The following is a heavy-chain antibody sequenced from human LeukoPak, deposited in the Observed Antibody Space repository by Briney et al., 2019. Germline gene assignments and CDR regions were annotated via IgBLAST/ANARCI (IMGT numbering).Heavy chain of an antibody. CDR1: GGSFSGYY. D-gene: IGHD2-15*01. Sequence: SETLSLTCAVYGGSFSGYYWSWIRQPPGKGLEWIGEINHSGSTNYNPSLKSRVTISVDTSKNQFSLKLSSVTAADTAVYYCARQDIVVVVAATPVDYYGVDVWGQGTTVTVSS. CDR2: INHSGST. CDR3: ARQDIVVVVAATPVDYYGVDV. J-gene: IGHJ6*02. V-gene: IGHV4-34*01.